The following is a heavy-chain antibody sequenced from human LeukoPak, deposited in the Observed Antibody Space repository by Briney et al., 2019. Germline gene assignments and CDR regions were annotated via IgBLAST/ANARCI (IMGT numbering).Heavy chain of an antibody. Sequence: GGSLRLSCAASGFTFSSYGMHWFRQAPGKGLEWVAVIWYDGSNKYYADSVKGRFTISRDNSKNTLYLQMNSLRAEDTAVYYCAKTTGYSSGWFDSYFDYWGQGTLVTVSS. J-gene: IGHJ4*02. D-gene: IGHD6-19*01. CDR1: GFTFSSYG. CDR2: IWYDGSNK. V-gene: IGHV3-33*06. CDR3: AKTTGYSSGWFDSYFDY.